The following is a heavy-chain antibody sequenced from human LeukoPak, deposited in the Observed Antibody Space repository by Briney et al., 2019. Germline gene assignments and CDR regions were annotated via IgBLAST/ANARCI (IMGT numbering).Heavy chain of an antibody. J-gene: IGHJ4*02. D-gene: IGHD3-22*01. Sequence: SGGSLRLSCAASGFTFSSYGMHWVRQAPGKGLEWVAVIWYDGSNKYYADPVKGRFTISRDNSKNTLYLQMNSLRAEDTAVYYCAKGGIRDSSGYYSAILDYWGQGTLVTVSS. CDR3: AKGGIRDSSGYYSAILDY. CDR1: GFTFSSYG. V-gene: IGHV3-33*06. CDR2: IWYDGSNK.